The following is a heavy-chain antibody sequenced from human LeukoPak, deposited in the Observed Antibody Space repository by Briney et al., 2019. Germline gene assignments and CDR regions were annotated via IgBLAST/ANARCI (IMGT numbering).Heavy chain of an antibody. CDR2: IYYSGST. J-gene: IGHJ4*02. V-gene: IGHV4-39*01. D-gene: IGHD6-19*01. CDR3: ARQGMAVAPDY. CDR1: GGPISSSSYY. Sequence: SETLSLTCTVSGGPISSSSYYWGWIRQPPGKGLEWIGSIYYSGSTYYNPSLKSRVTISVDTSKNQFSLKLSSVTAADTAVYYCARQGMAVAPDYWGQGTLVTVSS.